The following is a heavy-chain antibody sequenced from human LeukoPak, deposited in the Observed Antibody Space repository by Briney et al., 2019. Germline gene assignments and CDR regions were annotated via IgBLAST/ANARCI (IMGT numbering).Heavy chain of an antibody. CDR3: ARVRGDYYDSSGIYYYYYYMDV. CDR1: GGSISSYY. J-gene: IGHJ6*03. D-gene: IGHD3-22*01. Sequence: SETLSLTCTVSGGSISSYYWSWVRQPPGKGLEWIGRIYTSGSTNYNPSLKSRVTISVDTSKNQFSLKLSSVTAADTAVYYCARVRGDYYDSSGIYYYYYYMDVWGKGTTVTVSS. CDR2: IYTSGST. V-gene: IGHV4-4*08.